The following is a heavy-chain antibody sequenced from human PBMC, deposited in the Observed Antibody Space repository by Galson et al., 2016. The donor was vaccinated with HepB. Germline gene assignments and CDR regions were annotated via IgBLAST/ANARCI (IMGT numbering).Heavy chain of an antibody. V-gene: IGHV1-46*01. CDR1: GYTFASYY. D-gene: IGHD1-26*01. CDR2: LNPSGGST. Sequence: SVKVSCKASGYTFASYYIHWVRQAPGQGLEWMGLLNPSGGSTTYAQTLQGRVTLTGDTSTSTVYMELSSLRSEDTAVFYCARGSGTFWARGGIDHWGQGTLVTVSS. CDR3: ARGSGTFWARGGIDH. J-gene: IGHJ4*02.